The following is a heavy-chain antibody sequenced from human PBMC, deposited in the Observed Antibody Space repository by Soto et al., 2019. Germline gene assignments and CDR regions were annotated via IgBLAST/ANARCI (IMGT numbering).Heavy chain of an antibody. D-gene: IGHD3-22*01. CDR3: ARWTYYDSSGYYYVFDY. CDR1: GFTFSTYG. J-gene: IGHJ4*02. Sequence: GGSLRLSCAASGFTFSTYGMHWVRQAPGKGLEWVAVMWFDGKHQYYADSVKGRFTISRDNSKNTVYLQMNSLRADDTALYYCARWTYYDSSGYYYVFDYWGKGPRVTVSS. V-gene: IGHV3-33*01. CDR2: MWFDGKHQ.